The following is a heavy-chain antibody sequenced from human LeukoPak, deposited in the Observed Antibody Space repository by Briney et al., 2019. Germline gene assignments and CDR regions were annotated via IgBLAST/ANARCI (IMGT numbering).Heavy chain of an antibody. D-gene: IGHD2-8*02. V-gene: IGHV3-23*01. Sequence: GGSLKLSCAASGFTFSTFAMIWVRQPPGKGLEWVSSIFPSGGEIHYADSVRGRFTISRDNSKSTLSLQMNSLRAEDTAIYYCATYRQVLLPFESWGQGTLVTVSS. CDR2: IFPSGGEI. J-gene: IGHJ4*02. CDR1: GFTFSTFA. CDR3: ATYRQVLLPFES.